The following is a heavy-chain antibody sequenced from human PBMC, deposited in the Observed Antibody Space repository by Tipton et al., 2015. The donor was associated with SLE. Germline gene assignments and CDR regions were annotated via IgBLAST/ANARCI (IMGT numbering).Heavy chain of an antibody. J-gene: IGHJ4*02. CDR1: GFTFGDYA. Sequence: SLRLSCTASGFTFGDYAMSWVRQAPGKGLEWVGFIRSKAYGGTTEYAASVNGRFSMSRDDSKSIAYLQMNSLKTEDTAVYWCRIGIKDIVSSPTRALDLDYWGQGALVTVS. CDR3: RIGIKDIVSSPTRALDLDY. V-gene: IGHV3-49*04. D-gene: IGHD5-12*01. CDR2: IRSKAYGGTT.